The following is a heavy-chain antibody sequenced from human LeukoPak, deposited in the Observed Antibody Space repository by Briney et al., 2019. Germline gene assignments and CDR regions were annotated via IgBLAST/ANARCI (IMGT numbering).Heavy chain of an antibody. CDR1: GFPFSRYS. CDR3: GKHYRYDSGRSYYYYGMDV. D-gene: IGHD3-10*01. J-gene: IGHJ6*02. CDR2: STSISSYI. V-gene: IGHV3-21*04. Sequence: GGTLRLSCAASGFPFSRYSMNWVRQSPGKGLECFSSSTSISSYIYYADSGKGRFTISRDNSKNTLYLQMNSLRAEDTAVYYCGKHYRYDSGRSYYYYGMDVWGQGTTVTVSS.